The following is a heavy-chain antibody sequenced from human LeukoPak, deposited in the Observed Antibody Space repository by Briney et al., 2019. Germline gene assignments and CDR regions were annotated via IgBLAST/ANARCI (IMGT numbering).Heavy chain of an antibody. CDR1: GFTFSRIA. Sequence: PGGPLRLSCAASGFTFSRIAMSWVRQAPGKGLEWVFGISGSGGRDSTYYADSVKGRFTISRDKSKNTVYLEMNSLRAEDTAVYYCAKGYSEYTSSWFDYWGQGTLVTVSS. D-gene: IGHD6-13*01. CDR3: AKGYSEYTSSWFDY. V-gene: IGHV3-23*01. CDR2: ISGSGGRDST. J-gene: IGHJ4*02.